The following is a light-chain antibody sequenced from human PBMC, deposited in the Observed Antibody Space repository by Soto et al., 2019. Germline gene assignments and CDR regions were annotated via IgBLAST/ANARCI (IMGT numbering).Light chain of an antibody. CDR3: ATWADSLNGWV. V-gene: IGLV1-44*01. CDR2: SNN. CDR1: SSNIESNT. Sequence: QSVLTQPPSASGTPGQRVTIACSGGSSNIESNTVNWYQQVPGTAPKLLVYSNNQRPSGVPDRFSGSQAGTSASLAISGLQSEYEADYYCATWADSLNGWVIGGGTKLTFL. J-gene: IGLJ2*01.